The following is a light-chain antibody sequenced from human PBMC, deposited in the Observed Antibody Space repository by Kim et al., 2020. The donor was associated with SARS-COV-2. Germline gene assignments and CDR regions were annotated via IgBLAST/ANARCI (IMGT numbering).Light chain of an antibody. CDR3: CSYAGRSTWV. CDR1: RSGGVTFDL. CDR2: ECS. J-gene: IGLJ3*02. Sequence: TVSSTATRSGGVTFDLFPCYQQHPGKAPHLMIYECSKGPLGVFYRFSGSKSGNTASLTISGLQAADEADYYCCSYAGRSTWVFGGGTQLTVL. V-gene: IGLV2-23*01.